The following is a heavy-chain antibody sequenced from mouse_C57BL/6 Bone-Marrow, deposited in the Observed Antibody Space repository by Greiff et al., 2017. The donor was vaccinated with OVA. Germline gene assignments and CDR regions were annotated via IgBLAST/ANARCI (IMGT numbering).Heavy chain of an antibody. CDR3: ARGGYYEAFDY. CDR1: GYAFSSYW. Sequence: QVHLKQSGAELVKPGASVKISCKASGYAFSSYWMNWVKQRPGKGLEWIGQIYPGDGDTNYNGKFKGKATLTADKSSSTAYMQLSSLTSEDSAVYFCARGGYYEAFDYWGQGTTLTVSS. D-gene: IGHD2-4*01. CDR2: IYPGDGDT. V-gene: IGHV1-80*01. J-gene: IGHJ2*01.